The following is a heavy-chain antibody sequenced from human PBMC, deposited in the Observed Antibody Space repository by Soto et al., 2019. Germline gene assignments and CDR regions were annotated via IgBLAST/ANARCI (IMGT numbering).Heavy chain of an antibody. Sequence: QVQLVQSGPELKKPGASVKVSCKTSGYSFHNSGISWVRQAPGQGLEWMGWISVLNGYAHYGQKFQGRVIMTADTFTGTAYMELRGLGSDDTAMYYCSKNGTTWFASWGQGTPVTVSS. J-gene: IGHJ5*01. V-gene: IGHV1-18*01. CDR2: ISVLNGYA. CDR1: GYSFHNSG. D-gene: IGHD1-1*01. CDR3: SKNGTTWFAS.